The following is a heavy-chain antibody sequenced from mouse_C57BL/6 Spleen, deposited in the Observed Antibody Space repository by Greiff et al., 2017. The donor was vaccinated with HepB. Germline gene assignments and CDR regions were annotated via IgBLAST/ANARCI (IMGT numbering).Heavy chain of an antibody. Sequence: QVQLQQPGAELVKPGASVKLSCKASGYTFTSYWMQWVRQRPGQGLEWIGEIDPSDSYTNYNQKFKGKATLTVDTSSSTAYMQLSSLTSEDSAVYYCERGRDDYDGWDYYSMDYWGQGTSVTVSA. CDR3: ERGRDDYDGWDYYSMDY. CDR2: IDPSDSYT. CDR1: GYTFTSYW. J-gene: IGHJ4*01. V-gene: IGHV1-50*01. D-gene: IGHD2-4*01.